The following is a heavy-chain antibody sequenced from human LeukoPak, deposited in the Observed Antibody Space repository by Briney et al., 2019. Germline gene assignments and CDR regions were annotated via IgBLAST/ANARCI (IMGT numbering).Heavy chain of an antibody. V-gene: IGHV3-9*01. CDR1: GFTFDDCS. CDR3: LKVGAVLPDAFDV. J-gene: IGHJ3*01. CDR2: ISWNCGTI. D-gene: IGHD3-16*01. Sequence: PGGSLRLSCAASGFTFDDCSMLWVRQAPGKGLEWVSAISWNCGTINYADAVKGRFTIARDNAKNSLYLHMRSLRAEDTALYDCLKVGAVLPDAFDVWGQGTMVTVSS.